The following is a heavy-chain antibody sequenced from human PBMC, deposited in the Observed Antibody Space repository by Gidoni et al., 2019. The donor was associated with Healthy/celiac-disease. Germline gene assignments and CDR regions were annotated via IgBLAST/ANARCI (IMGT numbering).Heavy chain of an antibody. CDR3: AKDVDPAMVRAYYFDY. J-gene: IGHJ4*02. V-gene: IGHV3-30*18. Sequence: QVQLVESGGGVVQPGRSRRLSGADAGFTVSSYGMHWVRQAPGKGLEWVAVLSYDGSNNYYADSVKGRFTISSDNSKNTLYLQMNSLSAEDTAVYYCAKDVDPAMVRAYYFDYWGQGTLVTVSS. CDR1: GFTVSSYG. CDR2: LSYDGSNN. D-gene: IGHD5-18*01.